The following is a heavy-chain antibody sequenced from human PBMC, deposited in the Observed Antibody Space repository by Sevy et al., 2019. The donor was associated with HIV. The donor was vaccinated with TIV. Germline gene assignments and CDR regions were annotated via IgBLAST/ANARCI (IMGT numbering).Heavy chain of an antibody. Sequence: GPSVKVSCKASGYTFTDYYIHWVRQAPGQGLEWLGWINPNSGGTNYAQKFQDWVTMTRDTSISTAYMELSRLKSDDTAVYYCARGAGDSVVTYFDYWGQGTPVTVSS. V-gene: IGHV1-2*04. D-gene: IGHD2-2*01. CDR2: INPNSGGT. J-gene: IGHJ4*02. CDR3: ARGAGDSVVTYFDY. CDR1: GYTFTDYY.